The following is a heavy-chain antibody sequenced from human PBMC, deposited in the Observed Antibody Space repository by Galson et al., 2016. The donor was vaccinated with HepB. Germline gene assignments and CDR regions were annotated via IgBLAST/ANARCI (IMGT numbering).Heavy chain of an antibody. Sequence: SLRLSCAVSGFTFRNYNMNWIRQAPGKGLEWVPSISTSSSYIYYTDSVKGRFTISRDNGKSSMFLQINSLRAEDTAVYYCARDKDGGFHYWGLGTLVTVSS. D-gene: IGHD4-23*01. CDR3: ARDKDGGFHY. J-gene: IGHJ4*02. V-gene: IGHV3-21*06. CDR2: ISTSSSYI. CDR1: GFTFRNYN.